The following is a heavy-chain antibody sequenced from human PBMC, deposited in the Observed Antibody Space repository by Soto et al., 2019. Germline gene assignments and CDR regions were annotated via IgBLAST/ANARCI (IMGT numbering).Heavy chain of an antibody. V-gene: IGHV1-18*04. CDR1: GYTFTSYG. D-gene: IGHD5-18*01. CDR3: ARDLRSYGFFGTLYYYYGMDV. J-gene: IGHJ6*02. CDR2: ISAYNGNT. Sequence: ASVKVSCKASGYTFTSYGISWVRQAPGQGLEWMGWISAYNGNTNYAQKLQGRVTMATDTSTSTAYMELRSLRSDDTAVYYCARDLRSYGFFGTLYYYYGMDVWGQGTTVTVSS.